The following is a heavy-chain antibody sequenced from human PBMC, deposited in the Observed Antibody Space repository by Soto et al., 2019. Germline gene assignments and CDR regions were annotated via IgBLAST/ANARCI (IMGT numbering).Heavy chain of an antibody. J-gene: IGHJ4*01. CDR1: GFTFSNAW. CDR2: VKSKTDGGTT. V-gene: IGHV3-15*07. CDR3: TTDSYITSIIVRFDY. Sequence: GGSLRLSCAASGFTFSNAWINWVRQTPGKGLEWVGRVKSKTDGGTTDFAAPVKGRFAISRDDPKNMVYLEMNSLKTEDTAIYYCTTDSYITSIIVRFDYWGHGTRVTVSS. D-gene: IGHD3-22*01.